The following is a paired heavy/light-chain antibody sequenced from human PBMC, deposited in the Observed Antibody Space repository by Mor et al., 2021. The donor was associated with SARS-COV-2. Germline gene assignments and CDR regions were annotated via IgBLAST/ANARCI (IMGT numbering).Heavy chain of an antibody. V-gene: IGHV3-48*02. J-gene: IGHJ6*02. CDR2: ISSSSGTI. Sequence: EVQLVESGGGLVQPGGSLRLSCAASGFIFSGYSMNWVRQAPGKGLEWVSYISSSSGTIYYADSVKGRFTISRDNAKNSLYLQMNSLRDEDTAVYYCARSDRVVIPAAIRYGMDVWGQGTTVTVSS. CDR3: ARSDRVVIPAAIRYGMDV. CDR1: GFIFSGYS. D-gene: IGHD2-2*02.
Light chain of an antibody. J-gene: IGKJ1*01. V-gene: IGKV1-39*01. CDR3: HQSYNTPWT. CDR1: QSVSSY. CDR2: AAS. Sequence: DIQMTQSPSSLSASVGDRVTITCRASQSVSSYLNWYQQKPGKAPKLLIYAASSLQSGVPSRFSGIGSGTDFTLTISSLQPEDFATYYCHQSYNTPWTFGQGTKVEIK.